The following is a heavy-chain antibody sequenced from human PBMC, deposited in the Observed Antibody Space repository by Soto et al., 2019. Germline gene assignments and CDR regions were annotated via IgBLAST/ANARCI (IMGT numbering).Heavy chain of an antibody. CDR3: AMILTGYSY. J-gene: IGHJ4*02. CDR1: GGSISSYY. CDR2: INHSGST. Sequence: SETLSLTCTVSGGSISSYYWSWIRQPPGKGLEWIGEINHSGSTNYNPSLKSRVTISVDTSKNQFSLKLSSVTAADTAVYYCAMILTGYSYWGQGTLVTVSS. D-gene: IGHD3-9*01. V-gene: IGHV4-34*01.